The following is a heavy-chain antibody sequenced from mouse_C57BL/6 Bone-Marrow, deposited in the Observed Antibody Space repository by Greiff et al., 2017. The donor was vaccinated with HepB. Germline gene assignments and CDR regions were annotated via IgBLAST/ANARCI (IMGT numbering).Heavy chain of an antibody. D-gene: IGHD1-1*01. V-gene: IGHV1-19*01. Sequence: VQLKESGPVLVKPGASVKMSCKASGYTFTDYYMNWVKQSHGKSLEWIGVINPYNGGTSYNQKFKGKATLTVDKSSSTAYMELNSLTSEDSAVYYCARGGTTVEKVDYWGQGTTLTVSS. J-gene: IGHJ2*01. CDR1: GYTFTDYY. CDR2: INPYNGGT. CDR3: ARGGTTVEKVDY.